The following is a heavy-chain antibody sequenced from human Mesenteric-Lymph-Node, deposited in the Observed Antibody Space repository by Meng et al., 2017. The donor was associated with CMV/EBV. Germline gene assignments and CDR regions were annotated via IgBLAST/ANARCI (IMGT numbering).Heavy chain of an antibody. CDR1: GGFIDRSAYY. V-gene: IGHV4-39*07. Sequence: CSVEGGFIDRSAYYWNWVRQSPGRGLEWIGSVFFDGTTYYHPSFKSRVTIAVDTSKNQFSLSLTSMSPTDTAVYYCARGDGRVSGGPWGQGALVTVSS. CDR2: VFFDGTT. CDR3: ARGDGRVSGGP. D-gene: IGHD1-26*01. J-gene: IGHJ5*02.